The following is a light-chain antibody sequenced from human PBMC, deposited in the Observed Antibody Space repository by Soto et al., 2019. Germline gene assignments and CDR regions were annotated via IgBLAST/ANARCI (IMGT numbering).Light chain of an antibody. CDR3: CSYAGSPRYV. V-gene: IGLV2-11*01. CDR1: SSDIGGYNY. Sequence: QSALTQPRSVSGSPGQSVTISCTGTSSDIGGYNYVSWYQQHPGTAPKVMIYDVSERPSGVPDRFSGSKSGNTASRTISGLQAEDEADYYCCSYAGSPRYVFGTGTKLTVL. J-gene: IGLJ1*01. CDR2: DVS.